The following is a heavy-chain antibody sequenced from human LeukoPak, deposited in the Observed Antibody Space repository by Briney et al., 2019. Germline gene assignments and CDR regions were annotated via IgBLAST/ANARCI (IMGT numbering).Heavy chain of an antibody. J-gene: IGHJ4*02. CDR3: ARAETLAAIYFDF. Sequence: LSETLSLTRSVSGGSLSPYYGSWIREPPGEGLEWIRYIIYAGITTYNPSLKSGVSISLESPKNQSFLRLTSVTAADTAMYYCARAETLAAIYFDFWGQGRLVTVSS. V-gene: IGHV4-59*01. CDR2: IIYAGIT. CDR1: GGSLSPYY. D-gene: IGHD6-25*01.